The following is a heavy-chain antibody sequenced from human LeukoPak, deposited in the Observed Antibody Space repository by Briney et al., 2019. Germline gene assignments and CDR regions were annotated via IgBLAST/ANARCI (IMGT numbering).Heavy chain of an antibody. CDR1: DGSISSGNW. CDR2: VHHIGST. D-gene: IGHD4-23*01. CDR3: ARGGTSVVTLSY. J-gene: IGHJ4*02. V-gene: IGHV4-4*02. Sequence: SETVSLTCSVSDGSISSGNWWSWVRQPPGKGLEWIGEVHHIGSTNYNPSFKSRLTISVDKSKNQFSLNLSSVTAADTAVYYCARGGTSVVTLSYWGQGTLVTVSS.